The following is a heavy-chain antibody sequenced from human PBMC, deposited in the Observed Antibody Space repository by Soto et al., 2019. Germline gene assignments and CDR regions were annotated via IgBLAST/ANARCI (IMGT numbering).Heavy chain of an antibody. CDR2: ISAYNGNT. J-gene: IGHJ6*02. Sequence: QVQLVQSGAEVKKPGASVKVSCKASGYTFTSYGISWVRQAPGQGLEWMGWISAYNGNTNYAQKLQGRVTMTTDTPTSTAYMELRSLRSDDTAVYYCARDRGRATVTPYYYGMDVWGQGTTVTVSS. D-gene: IGHD4-17*01. V-gene: IGHV1-18*01. CDR1: GYTFTSYG. CDR3: ARDRGRATVTPYYYGMDV.